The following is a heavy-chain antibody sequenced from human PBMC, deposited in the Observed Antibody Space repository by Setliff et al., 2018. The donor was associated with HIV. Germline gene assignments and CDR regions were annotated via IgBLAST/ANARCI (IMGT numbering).Heavy chain of an antibody. V-gene: IGHV4-61*09. CDR1: GGSINSDSYY. J-gene: IGHJ4*02. CDR2: IHTSGST. D-gene: IGHD6-13*01. CDR3: ARVSSSYYFLGAFDS. Sequence: SETLSLTCTVFGGSINSDSYYWTWIRQPAGRGLEWIGHIHTSGSTNYNPSLKSRVTISIDTSKNQFSLKLRSATATDTALYYCARVSSSYYFLGAFDSWGQGTLVTVSS.